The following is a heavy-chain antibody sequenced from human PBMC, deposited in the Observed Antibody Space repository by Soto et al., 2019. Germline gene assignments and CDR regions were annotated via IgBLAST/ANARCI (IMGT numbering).Heavy chain of an antibody. CDR2: IFHDGTA. V-gene: IGHV4-4*02. CDR1: GVSISSGNW. Sequence: SETLSLTCAVSGVSISSGNWWTWVRQTPQRGLEYIGEIFHDGTANYYPSFERRVAISVDTSKNQFSLKLTSVTAADTAIYFWARLVYDTRLNYMYFDFWGQGALVTVSS. CDR3: ARLVYDTRLNYMYFDF. J-gene: IGHJ4*02. D-gene: IGHD2-8*01.